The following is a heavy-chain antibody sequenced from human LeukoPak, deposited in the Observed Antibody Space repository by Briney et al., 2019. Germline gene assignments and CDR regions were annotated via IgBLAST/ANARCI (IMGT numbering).Heavy chain of an antibody. CDR1: GVSISSGNYY. CDR2: IHGST. D-gene: IGHD3-10*01. CDR3: ARERRGGSGYFDY. Sequence: SETLSLTCTVSGVSISSGNYYWSWFRQPPGKGLEWIGYIHGSTYYNPSLKSRVTISVDRSNNQFSLKLSSVTAADTAVYYCARERRGGSGYFDYWGQGTLVTVSS. V-gene: IGHV4-30-2*01. J-gene: IGHJ4*02.